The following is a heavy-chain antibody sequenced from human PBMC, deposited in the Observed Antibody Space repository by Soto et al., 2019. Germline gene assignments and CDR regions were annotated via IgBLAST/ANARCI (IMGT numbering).Heavy chain of an antibody. V-gene: IGHV1-2*02. Sequence: ASVKVSCKASGYIFTGYHIHCVRQAPVLGLEWMGWINPNSGDTEYAQNFQGRVTMTRDTSFNLVYMEMSGLMSDDTAVYYCARDARGTRGFDEMDIWGQGTTVTVSS. CDR3: ARDARGTRGFDEMDI. J-gene: IGHJ6*02. CDR2: INPNSGDT. D-gene: IGHD3-9*01. CDR1: GYIFTGYH.